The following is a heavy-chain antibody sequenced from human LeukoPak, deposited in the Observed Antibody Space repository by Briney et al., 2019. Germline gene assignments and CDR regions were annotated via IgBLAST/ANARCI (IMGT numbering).Heavy chain of an antibody. V-gene: IGHV4-34*01. CDR3: ARTNYDILTGYYLFDY. CDR1: GGSSSGYY. D-gene: IGHD3-9*01. Sequence: SETLSLTCAVYGGSSSGYYWSWIRQPPGKGLEWIGEINHSGSTNYNPSLKSRVTISVDTSKNQFSLKLSSVTAADTAVYYCARTNYDILTGYYLFDYWGQGTLVTVSS. CDR2: INHSGST. J-gene: IGHJ4*02.